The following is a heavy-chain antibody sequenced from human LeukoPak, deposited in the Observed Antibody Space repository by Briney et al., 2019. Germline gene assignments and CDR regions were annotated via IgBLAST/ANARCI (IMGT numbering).Heavy chain of an antibody. CDR1: KFTFSTFA. Sequence: PGGSLRLSCAASKFTFSTFAMHWVRQAPGKGLEWVALTSSDGSSKYYTDSVKGRFTISRDNAKNSLYLQMNGLRDEDTAVYYCARDRWTVTTPDYFDYWGQGTLVTVSS. CDR3: ARDRWTVTTPDYFDY. J-gene: IGHJ4*02. D-gene: IGHD4-17*01. CDR2: TSSDGSSK. V-gene: IGHV3-30-3*01.